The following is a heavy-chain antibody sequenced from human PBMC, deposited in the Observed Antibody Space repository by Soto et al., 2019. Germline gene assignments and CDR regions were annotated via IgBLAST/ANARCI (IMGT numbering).Heavy chain of an antibody. Sequence: GGSLRLSCAASGFPFSSYGMNWVRQAPGKGLEWVSSISSSSSYIYYADSVKGRFTISRDNAKNSLYLQMNSLRAEDTAVYYCARGGADIVVVPAARHNYYYYGMDVWGQGTTVTVSS. CDR2: ISSSSSYI. J-gene: IGHJ6*02. V-gene: IGHV3-21*01. CDR1: GFPFSSYG. CDR3: ARGGADIVVVPAARHNYYYYGMDV. D-gene: IGHD2-2*01.